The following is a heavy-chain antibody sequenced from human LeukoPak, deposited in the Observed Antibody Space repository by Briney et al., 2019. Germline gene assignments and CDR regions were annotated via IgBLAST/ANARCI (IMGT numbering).Heavy chain of an antibody. CDR3: AKGLWFGEFHPFDY. CDR1: GFAFSDYA. CDR2: IGYNSCSI. V-gene: IGHV3-9*01. D-gene: IGHD3-10*01. Sequence: GGSLRLSCAASGFAFSDYAMHAGRHAPGKGLERVSGIGYNSCSIGYADSVKGRFTISRDNAKTTLYLQMNRRRAEDTALYYCAKGLWFGEFHPFDYWGQGTLVTVSS. J-gene: IGHJ4*02.